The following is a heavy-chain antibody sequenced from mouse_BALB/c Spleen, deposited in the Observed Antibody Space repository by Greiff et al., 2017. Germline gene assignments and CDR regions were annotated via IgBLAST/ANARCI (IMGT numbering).Heavy chain of an antibody. J-gene: IGHJ2*01. CDR3: ARWGNYLYYFDY. Sequence: EVQLVESGGGLVKPGGSLKLSCAASGFTFSSYAMSWVRQSPEKRLEWVAEISSGGSYTYYPDTVTGRFTISRDNAKNTLYLEMSSLRSEDTAMYYCARWGNYLYYFDYWGQGTTLTVSS. CDR1: GFTFSSYA. V-gene: IGHV5-9-4*01. D-gene: IGHD2-1*01. CDR2: ISSGGSYT.